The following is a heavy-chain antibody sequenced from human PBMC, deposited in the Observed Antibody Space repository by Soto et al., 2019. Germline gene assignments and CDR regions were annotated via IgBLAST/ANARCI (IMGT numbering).Heavy chain of an antibody. Sequence: GSLSLSCEDSRFTFRNYWMTWVRQAPGKGLEWVGSIKLDGSERYYVDSVKGRFTISRDNARNSLYLQMNSLRAEDTAVYYCARRSVIYNWFDPWGQGTLVTGSS. J-gene: IGHJ5*02. CDR2: IKLDGSER. D-gene: IGHD3-16*02. CDR3: ARRSVIYNWFDP. V-gene: IGHV3-7*01. CDR1: RFTFRNYW.